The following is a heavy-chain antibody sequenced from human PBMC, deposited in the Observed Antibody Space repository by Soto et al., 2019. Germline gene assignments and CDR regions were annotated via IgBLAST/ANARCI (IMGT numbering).Heavy chain of an antibody. D-gene: IGHD3-3*01. J-gene: IGHJ5*02. CDR2: IYYSGST. CDR1: GGSISSSSYY. CDR3: ASDKFWSGYYERYNWFDP. Sequence: QLQLQESGPGLVKPSETLSLTCTVSGGSISSSSYYWGWIHQPPGKGLEWIGSIYYSGSTYYNPSLKSRVTISVDTSKNQFSLKLSSVTAADTAVYYCASDKFWSGYYERYNWFDPWGQGTLVTVSS. V-gene: IGHV4-39*01.